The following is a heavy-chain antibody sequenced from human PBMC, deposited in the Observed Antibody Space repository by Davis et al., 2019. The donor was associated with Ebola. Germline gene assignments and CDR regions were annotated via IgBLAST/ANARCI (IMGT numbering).Heavy chain of an antibody. J-gene: IGHJ4*02. D-gene: IGHD5-18*01. CDR3: ARVRFGDTAVDY. CDR2: IGTAGDT. CDR1: GFTFSSYD. V-gene: IGHV3-13*01. Sequence: PGESLRLSCAASGFTFSSYDMHWVRQGTGKGLEWVSAIGTAGDTYYPGSVKGRFTISRENAKNSLYLQMNSLRAEDTAVYYCARVRFGDTAVDYWGQGTLVTVSS.